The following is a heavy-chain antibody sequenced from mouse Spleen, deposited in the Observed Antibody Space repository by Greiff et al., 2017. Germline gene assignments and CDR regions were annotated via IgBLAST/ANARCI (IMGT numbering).Heavy chain of an antibody. V-gene: IGHV5-9-3*01. D-gene: IGHD1-1*01. CDR2: ISSGGSYT. Sequence: EVQLVESGGGLVKPGGSLKLSCAASGFTFSSYAMSWVRQTPEKRLEWVATISSGGSYTYYPDSVKGRFTISRDNAKNTLYLQMSSLRSEDTAMYYCARHDSSYSYYFDYWGQGTTLTVSS. J-gene: IGHJ2*01. CDR3: ARHDSSYSYYFDY. CDR1: GFTFSSYA.